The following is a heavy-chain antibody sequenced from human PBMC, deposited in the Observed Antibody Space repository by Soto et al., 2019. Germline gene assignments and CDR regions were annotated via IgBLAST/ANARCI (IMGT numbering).Heavy chain of an antibody. CDR2: ISGSGGST. D-gene: IGHD6-6*01. V-gene: IGHV3-23*01. J-gene: IGHJ4*02. CDR3: AKDGAYSSSGSPVV. CDR1: GFTYNKKA. Sequence: PGGVRRLCCAASGFTYNKKAMSWVRQAPGKGPEWVSAISGSGGSTYYADSVKGRFTISRDNSKNTLYLQMNSLRAEDTALYYCAKDGAYSSSGSPVVWGQGALVTAPQ.